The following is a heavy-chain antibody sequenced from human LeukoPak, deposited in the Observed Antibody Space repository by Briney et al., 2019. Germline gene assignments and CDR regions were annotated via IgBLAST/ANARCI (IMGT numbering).Heavy chain of an antibody. D-gene: IGHD2-15*01. CDR3: ARDPRYCSGGSCYPHGDY. CDR1: GYTFTGYY. V-gene: IGHV1-69*04. CDR2: IIPILGIA. J-gene: IGHJ4*02. Sequence: SVKVSCKASGYTFTGYYMHWVRQAPGQGLEWMGRIIPILGIANYAQKFQGRVTITADKSTSTAYMELSSLRSEDTAVYYCARDPRYCSGGSCYPHGDYWGQGTLVTVSS.